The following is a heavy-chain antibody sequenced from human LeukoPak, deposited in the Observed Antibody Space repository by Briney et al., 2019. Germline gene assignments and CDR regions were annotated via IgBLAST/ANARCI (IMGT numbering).Heavy chain of an antibody. Sequence: GGSLRLSCAASGFTFSSYSMNWVRQAPGKGLEWVSAISGSGGSTYYADSVKGRFTISRDSSKNTLYLQMNSLRAEDTAVYYCAKIRFLEWLSQYYYYYYGMDVWGQGTTVTVSS. D-gene: IGHD3-3*01. CDR2: ISGSGGST. CDR3: AKIRFLEWLSQYYYYYYGMDV. J-gene: IGHJ6*02. V-gene: IGHV3-23*01. CDR1: GFTFSSYS.